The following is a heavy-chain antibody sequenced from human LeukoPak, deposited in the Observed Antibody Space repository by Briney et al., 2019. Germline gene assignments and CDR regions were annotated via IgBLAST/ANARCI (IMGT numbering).Heavy chain of an antibody. D-gene: IGHD3-22*01. CDR2: IIPIFSTA. J-gene: IGHJ4*02. CDR3: ARDSSGYYSAGFDY. Sequence: RASVKVSCKASGGTFSSYAISWVRQAPGQGLEWMGGIIPIFSTANYAQKFQGRVTITADESTSTAYMELSSLRSEDTAVYYCARDSSGYYSAGFDYWGQGTLVTVSS. CDR1: GGTFSSYA. V-gene: IGHV1-69*13.